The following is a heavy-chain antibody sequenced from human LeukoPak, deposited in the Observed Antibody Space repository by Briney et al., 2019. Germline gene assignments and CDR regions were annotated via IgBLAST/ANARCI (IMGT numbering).Heavy chain of an antibody. CDR2: IIPIFGTA. J-gene: IGHJ4*02. CDR3: ARVNSRISSYFDY. Sequence: ASVKVSCKASGGTFSSYAISWVRQAPGQGLEWMGGIIPIFGTANYAQKLQGRVTMTTDTSTSTAYMELRSLRSDDTAVYYCARVNSRISSYFDYWGQGTLVTVSS. V-gene: IGHV1-69*05. CDR1: GGTFSSYA. D-gene: IGHD2-15*01.